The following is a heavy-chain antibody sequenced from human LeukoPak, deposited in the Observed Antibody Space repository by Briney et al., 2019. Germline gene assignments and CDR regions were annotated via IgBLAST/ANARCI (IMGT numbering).Heavy chain of an antibody. CDR2: IYYSGST. Sequence: SETLSLTCTVSGGSISSDYWSWIRQPPGRGLEWSGYIYYSGSTNYNPSLQSRVTISVDTSKNQFSLKLSSVTAADTAVYYCARATDCSSTSCFYFDYWGQGTLVTVSS. J-gene: IGHJ4*02. CDR1: GGSISSDY. CDR3: ARATDCSSTSCFYFDY. V-gene: IGHV4-59*01. D-gene: IGHD2-2*01.